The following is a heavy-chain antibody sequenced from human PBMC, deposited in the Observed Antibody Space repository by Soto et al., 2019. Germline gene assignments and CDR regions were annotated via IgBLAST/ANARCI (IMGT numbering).Heavy chain of an antibody. J-gene: IGHJ6*02. V-gene: IGHV4-59*01. CDR2: MYNTGST. Sequence: SETLSLTCTVSGGSISRYYWSWIRQPPGEGLEWIGYMYNTGSTVYNPSFKSRVTISVDTSKNQFSLKLNSVTAADTAVYYCARDLWGYCGTDCYPLDVWGQGTTVTVS. CDR3: ARDLWGYCGTDCYPLDV. D-gene: IGHD2-21*02. CDR1: GGSISRYY.